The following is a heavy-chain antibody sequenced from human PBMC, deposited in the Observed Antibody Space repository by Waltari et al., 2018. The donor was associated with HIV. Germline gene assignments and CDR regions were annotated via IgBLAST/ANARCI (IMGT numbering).Heavy chain of an antibody. Sequence: QVQLVQSGAEVKKPGASVKVSCKASGYTFTSYGISWGRQAPGQGLEWMGWDRASNGNTNYPQKLQGRVTMTTDTSTSTAYMELRSLRSDDTAVYYCARINCTSVSCYASLDYWGQGTLVTVSS. CDR3: ARINCTSVSCYASLDY. D-gene: IGHD2-2*01. J-gene: IGHJ4*02. CDR2: DRASNGNT. CDR1: GYTFTSYG. V-gene: IGHV1-18*01.